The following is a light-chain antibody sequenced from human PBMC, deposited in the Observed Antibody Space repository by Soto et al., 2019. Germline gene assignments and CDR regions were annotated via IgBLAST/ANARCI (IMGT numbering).Light chain of an antibody. CDR2: EVS. J-gene: IGLJ1*01. Sequence: QSALAQPPSVSGSPGQSVTISCTGTSSDVGNYNRVSWYQQPPGTAPKLMIYEVSNRPSGVPDRFSGSKSGNTASLTISGLQAEDEADYYCNSYTSSSTYVFGTGTKVTVL. CDR1: SSDVGNYNR. V-gene: IGLV2-18*02. CDR3: NSYTSSSTYV.